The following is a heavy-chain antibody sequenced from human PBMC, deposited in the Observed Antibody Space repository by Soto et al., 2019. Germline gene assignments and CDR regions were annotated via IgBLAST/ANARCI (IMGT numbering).Heavy chain of an antibody. V-gene: IGHV3-9*01. CDR2: ISWNSGSI. CDR1: GFTFDDYA. CDR3: AKDKSSGWYSYMDV. J-gene: IGHJ6*03. D-gene: IGHD6-19*01. Sequence: GGSLRLSCAASGFTFDDYAMHWVRQAPGKGLEWVSGISWNSGSIGYADSVKGRFTISRDNAKNSLYLQMNSLRAEDTALYYCAKDKSSGWYSYMDVWGKGTTVTVSS.